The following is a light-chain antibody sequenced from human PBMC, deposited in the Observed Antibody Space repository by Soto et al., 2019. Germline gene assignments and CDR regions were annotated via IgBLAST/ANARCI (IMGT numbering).Light chain of an antibody. V-gene: IGKV1-13*02. CDR1: QGISSS. Sequence: IPVTQSPSSLSAYVGDRVTITCRASQGISSSLAWYQQEPGKVPKLLIHEASSLESVVPSRLGGSGSGTQFALAVCCLQPDDFAPYYCQQFNSYPITFDQGTRLEIK. CDR3: QQFNSYPIT. CDR2: EAS. J-gene: IGKJ5*01.